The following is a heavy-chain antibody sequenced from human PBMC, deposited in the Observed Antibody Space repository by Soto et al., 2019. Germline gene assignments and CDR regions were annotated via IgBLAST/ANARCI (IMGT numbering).Heavy chain of an antibody. Sequence: QVQLVQSGAEVKKPGSSVKVSCKASGGTFSSFGFNWVRQAPGQGLEWMGGIIPLYGTANHAQRFQGRVTISADESTSTVYMALISLRSEDTAIYYCARDRSMDGYNSRSFDYWGQGTLVTVSS. CDR1: GGTFSSFG. CDR2: IIPLYGTA. CDR3: ARDRSMDGYNSRSFDY. J-gene: IGHJ4*02. V-gene: IGHV1-69*01. D-gene: IGHD5-12*01.